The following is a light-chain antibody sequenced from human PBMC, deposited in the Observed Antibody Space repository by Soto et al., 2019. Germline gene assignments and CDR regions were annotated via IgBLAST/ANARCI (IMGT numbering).Light chain of an antibody. CDR1: QSVSSH. CDR3: QQYGNSPPLT. Sequence: EIVLTQSPGTLSLSPRERATLSCRASQSVSSHLAWYQQRPGQAHRLLIYGASSRATGIPDRFSGSGSGTDFTLTISRLEPEDFALYYCQQYGNSPPLTFGGGTKVDIK. J-gene: IGKJ4*01. V-gene: IGKV3-20*01. CDR2: GAS.